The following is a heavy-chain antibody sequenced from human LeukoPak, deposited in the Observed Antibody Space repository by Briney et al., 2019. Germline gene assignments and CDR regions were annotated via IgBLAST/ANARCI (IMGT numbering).Heavy chain of an antibody. Sequence: GGSLRLSCAASGFTFSSYWMSWVRQAPGKGLEWVSGINWNGGSTGYADSVKGRFTISRDNAKNSLYLQMSSLRAEDTALYYCARGGYDDSSGYRLLDYWGQGTLVTVSS. CDR1: GFTFSSYW. D-gene: IGHD3-22*01. V-gene: IGHV3-20*04. CDR3: ARGGYDDSSGYRLLDY. CDR2: INWNGGST. J-gene: IGHJ4*02.